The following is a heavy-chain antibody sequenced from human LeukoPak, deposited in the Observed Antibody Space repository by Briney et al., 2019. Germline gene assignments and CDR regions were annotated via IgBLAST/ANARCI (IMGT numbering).Heavy chain of an antibody. V-gene: IGHV3-7*01. CDR1: GFTFSNYW. Sequence: GGSLRLSCEGSGFTFSNYWMGWVRQAPGKGLQWVANIKTDGSEKYYVDSVKGRFTTSRDNAKNSLYLQMNSLRAEDTAVYYCATYSSLNRREFQFWGQGTLLTVSS. CDR3: ATYSSLNRREFQF. D-gene: IGHD3-22*01. J-gene: IGHJ1*01. CDR2: IKTDGSEK.